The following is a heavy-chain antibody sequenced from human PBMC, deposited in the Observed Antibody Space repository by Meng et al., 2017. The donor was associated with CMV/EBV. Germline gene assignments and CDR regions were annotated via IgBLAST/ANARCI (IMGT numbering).Heavy chain of an antibody. V-gene: IGHV3-7*01. CDR1: GFTFSSYW. CDR2: IKQDGSEK. D-gene: IGHD3-3*01. Sequence: GESLKISCAASGFTFSSYWMSWVRQAPGKGLEWVANIKQDGSEKYYVDSVKGRFTISRDNAKNSLYLQMNSLRAEDTAVYYCARDGRDDFWSGVDVWSQGTTVTVSS. J-gene: IGHJ6*02. CDR3: ARDGRDDFWSGVDV.